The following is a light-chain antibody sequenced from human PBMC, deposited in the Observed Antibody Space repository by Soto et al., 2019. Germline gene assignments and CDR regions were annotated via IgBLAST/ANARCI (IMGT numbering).Light chain of an antibody. J-gene: IGKJ1*01. CDR1: QSVRSIY. CDR2: GAS. V-gene: IGKV3-20*01. Sequence: VLTHSPGTLSLSPGERATLSCRASQSVRSIYLAWYQQKPGQAPRLLISGASSRATGISDRFSGSGSGTDFTLTISRLEPEDFAVYYCHHYGDSWTFGQGTKVDIK. CDR3: HHYGDSWT.